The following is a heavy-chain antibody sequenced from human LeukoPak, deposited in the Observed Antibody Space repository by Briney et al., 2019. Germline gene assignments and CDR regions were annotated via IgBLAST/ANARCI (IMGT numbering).Heavy chain of an antibody. D-gene: IGHD6-13*01. CDR2: INPNSGGT. CDR3: ARATVAAAGAFDY. V-gene: IGHV1-2*06. J-gene: IGHJ4*02. CDR1: GYTFTGYY. Sequence: ASVKVSCKASGYTFTGYYMHWVRRAPGQGLEWMGRINPNSGGTNYARKFQGRVTMTRDTSISTAYMELSRLRSDDTAVYYCARATVAAAGAFDYWGQGTLVTVSS.